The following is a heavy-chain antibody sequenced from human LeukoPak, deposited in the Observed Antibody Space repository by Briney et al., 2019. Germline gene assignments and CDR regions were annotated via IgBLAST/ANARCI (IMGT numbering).Heavy chain of an antibody. V-gene: IGHV3-20*04. Sequence: GGSLRLSCAASVFTFDDYGMNCVRQVPGKGLEWVSGINWSGVITDYADSVRGRFTISRDNAKSSLYLQMNSLRAEDTALYYCARDQGKGVDFFDFWGQGVLVTVSS. CDR1: VFTFDDYG. D-gene: IGHD2-15*01. J-gene: IGHJ4*02. CDR2: INWSGVIT. CDR3: ARDQGKGVDFFDF.